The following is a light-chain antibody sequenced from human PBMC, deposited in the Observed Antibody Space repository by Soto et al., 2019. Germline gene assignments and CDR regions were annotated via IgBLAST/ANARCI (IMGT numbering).Light chain of an antibody. J-gene: IGKJ5*01. V-gene: IGKV1-39*01. CDR3: QQGYSMPTIT. CDR1: QSISSY. Sequence: DIQMTQSPSSLSASVGDRVTITCRASQSISSYLNWYQQKPGKAPKLLIYAASTLQSGVPSRFSGSGSGTDFTLTISSLQPEDFGTYHCQQGYSMPTITCGQGTRLEIK. CDR2: AAS.